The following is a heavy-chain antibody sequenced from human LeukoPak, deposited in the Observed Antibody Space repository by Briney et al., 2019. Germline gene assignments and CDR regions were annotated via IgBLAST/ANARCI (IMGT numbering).Heavy chain of an antibody. CDR2: IHYTGRT. J-gene: IGHJ4*02. CDR1: GGSISSHY. D-gene: IGHD6-19*01. V-gene: IGHV4-59*11. Sequence: SETLSLTCAVSGGSISSHYWSWLRQPPGEGLEWIAYIHYTGRTNYNPSLKGRVTISVDTSNSQFSLNLNSLTAADTAVYYCARGAGWYDYWGAGSLVTVSS. CDR3: ARGAGWYDY.